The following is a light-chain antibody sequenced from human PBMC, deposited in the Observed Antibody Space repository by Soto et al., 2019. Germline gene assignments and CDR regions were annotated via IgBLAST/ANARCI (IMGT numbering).Light chain of an antibody. CDR3: QQYGSSPYT. CDR1: QSVYKNF. J-gene: IGKJ2*01. Sequence: EIVLTQSPGTLSLSPGERATLSCRASQSVYKNFLAWYQQKPGQAPRLLINGASNRATGIPDRFSGSGSGTDFSLTIDRLEPEDFAVYYGQQYGSSPYTFGQGTKLEIK. CDR2: GAS. V-gene: IGKV3-20*01.